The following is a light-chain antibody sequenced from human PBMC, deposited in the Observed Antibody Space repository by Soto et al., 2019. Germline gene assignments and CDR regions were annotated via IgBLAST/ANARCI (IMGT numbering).Light chain of an antibody. V-gene: IGKV3-20*01. J-gene: IGKJ4*01. CDR1: QSISSSY. CDR2: GAS. CDR3: QHCGSSIFT. Sequence: EIVLTQSPGTLCLSPGERATLSCRASQSISSSYLALYQQKPGQAPRLLIYGASSRATGIPDRVSGSGSGTDFTLSISSLEPDVFAVYSCQHCGSSIFTFGGGIKVEIK.